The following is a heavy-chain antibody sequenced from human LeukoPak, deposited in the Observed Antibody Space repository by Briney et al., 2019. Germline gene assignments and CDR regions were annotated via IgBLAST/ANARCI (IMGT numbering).Heavy chain of an antibody. CDR3: ARGPTRYCSSTSCYYYGMDV. Sequence: SETLSLTCTVSGGSISSYYWSWIRQPAGKGLEWIGRIYTSGSTNYNPSLKSRVTMSVDTSKNQFSLKLSSVTAADTAVYYCARGPTRYCSSTSCYYYGMDVWGQGTTVTVSS. V-gene: IGHV4-4*07. CDR1: GGSISSYY. D-gene: IGHD2-2*01. J-gene: IGHJ6*02. CDR2: IYTSGST.